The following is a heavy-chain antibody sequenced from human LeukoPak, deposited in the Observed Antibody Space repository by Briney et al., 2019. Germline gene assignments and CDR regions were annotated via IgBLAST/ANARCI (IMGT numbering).Heavy chain of an antibody. Sequence: ASVKVSCKASGYTFTGYFMHWVRQAPGQGLDWMGWINPNSGGTNYAQKFQGRVTMTRDTSISTAYMELSRLRSDDTAVYYCARVAVEIWFGEFTAFDYWGQGTLVTVSS. V-gene: IGHV1-2*02. D-gene: IGHD3-10*01. CDR1: GYTFTGYF. CDR3: ARVAVEIWFGEFTAFDY. CDR2: INPNSGGT. J-gene: IGHJ4*02.